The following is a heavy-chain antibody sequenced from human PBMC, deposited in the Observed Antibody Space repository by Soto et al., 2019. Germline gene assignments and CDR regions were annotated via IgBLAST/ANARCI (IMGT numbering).Heavy chain of an antibody. V-gene: IGHV1-18*04. J-gene: IGHJ4*02. CDR2: ISPFTGDT. D-gene: IGHD2-15*01. Sequence: ASVKASCKTSGYSFTNYGINWVRQAPGQGLEWMGWISPFTGDTHYTQSLQGRITVTTDTSTNTAYMELRSLRSADTAVYYCARSCSGGSCNSAYWGQGTLVTVSS. CDR1: GYSFTNYG. CDR3: ARSCSGGSCNSAY.